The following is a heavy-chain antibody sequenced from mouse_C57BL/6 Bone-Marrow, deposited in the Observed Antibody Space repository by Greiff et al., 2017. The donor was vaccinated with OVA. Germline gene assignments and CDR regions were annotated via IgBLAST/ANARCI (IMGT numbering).Heavy chain of an antibody. CDR2: INPGSGGT. Sequence: QVQLKQSGAELVRPGTSVKVSCKASGYAFTNYLIEWVKQRPGQGLEWIGVINPGSGGTNYNEKFKGKATLTADKSSSTAYMQLSSLTSADSAVYYCARVSDYRVFAYWGQGTLVTVSA. V-gene: IGHV1-54*01. D-gene: IGHD2-4*01. CDR1: GYAFTNYL. CDR3: ARVSDYRVFAY. J-gene: IGHJ3*01.